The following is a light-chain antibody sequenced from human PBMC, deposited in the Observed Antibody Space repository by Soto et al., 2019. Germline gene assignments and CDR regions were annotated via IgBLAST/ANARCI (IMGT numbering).Light chain of an antibody. J-gene: IGKJ4*01. CDR1: QSINNY. CDR3: QERSNWPRGT. CDR2: DAS. V-gene: IGKV3-11*01. Sequence: EVVLTQSPGTLSLSPGERATLSCRASQSINNYLAWFQQKPGQAPRLLIFDASKRAPGTPARFSGSASGTYFTLTIGSLEPEDFALYYCQERSNWPRGTFGGGTRVEI.